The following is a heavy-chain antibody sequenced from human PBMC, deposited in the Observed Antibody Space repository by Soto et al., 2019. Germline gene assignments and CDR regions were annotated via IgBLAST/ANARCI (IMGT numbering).Heavy chain of an antibody. V-gene: IGHV3-33*01. Sequence: QVQLVESGGGVVQPGRSLRLSCAASGFTFSSYGMHWVRQAPGKGLEWVAVIWYDGSNKYYADSVKGRFTISRDNSKNTLYLQMNSLRAEDTAVYYCARGIYCDYPYYYYGMDVWGLGTTVTVSS. D-gene: IGHD4-17*01. CDR2: IWYDGSNK. J-gene: IGHJ6*02. CDR1: GFTFSSYG. CDR3: ARGIYCDYPYYYYGMDV.